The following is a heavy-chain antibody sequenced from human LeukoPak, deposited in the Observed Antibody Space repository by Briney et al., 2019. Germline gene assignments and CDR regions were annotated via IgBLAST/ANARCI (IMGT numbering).Heavy chain of an antibody. J-gene: IGHJ4*02. V-gene: IGHV3-74*01. CDR2: LDSDGGST. D-gene: IGHD3-10*01. CDR3: ARGFGSGSSLPFDY. CDR1: GFTFSSYW. Sequence: GGSLRLSCAASGFTFSSYWMHWVRRAPGKGLVWVSRLDSDGGSTSYADSVKGRFTISRDNAKNTLYLQMDSLRAADTAVYYCARGFGSGSSLPFDYWGQGTLVTVSS.